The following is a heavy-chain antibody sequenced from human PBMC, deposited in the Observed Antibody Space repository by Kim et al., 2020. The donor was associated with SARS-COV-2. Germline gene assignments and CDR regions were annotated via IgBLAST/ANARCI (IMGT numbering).Heavy chain of an antibody. CDR2: IYYSGST. J-gene: IGHJ5*02. V-gene: IGHV4-39*01. CDR1: GGSISSSSYY. CDR3: ARPGYSSSWDNWFDP. D-gene: IGHD6-13*01. Sequence: SETLSLTCTVSGGSISSSSYYWGWIRQPPGKGLEWIGSIYYSGSTYYNPSLKSRVTISVDTSKNQFSLKLSSVTAADTAVYYCARPGYSSSWDNWFDPWGQGTLVTVSS.